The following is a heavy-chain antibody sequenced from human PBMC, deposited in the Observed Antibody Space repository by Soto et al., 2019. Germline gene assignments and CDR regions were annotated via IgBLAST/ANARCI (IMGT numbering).Heavy chain of an antibody. D-gene: IGHD6-13*01. CDR1: GFTFSNSA. J-gene: IGHJ4*02. Sequence: EVQLVESGGGLVQPGGSLRLSCSASGFTFSNSAMHWVRQAPGKGLEYVSAISSSGGSTYYADSVKGRFTISRDNSKNTLYLQMSSLRVEDTAVYYCVTGYSSSWYVWFDYWGQGTLVTVSS. CDR2: ISSSGGST. V-gene: IGHV3-64D*06. CDR3: VTGYSSSWYVWFDY.